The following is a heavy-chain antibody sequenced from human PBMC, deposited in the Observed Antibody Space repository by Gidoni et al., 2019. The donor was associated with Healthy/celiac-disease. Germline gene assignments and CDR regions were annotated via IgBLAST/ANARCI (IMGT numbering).Heavy chain of an antibody. D-gene: IGHD2-21*02. CDR3: ARKKKALLYFDY. CDR2: INHSGST. Sequence: QLQLQQWGAGLLKPSETLSLTCGVYVGSFSGYYWSWIRQPPGKGLECIGEINHSGSTKYNPSLKGRVNRSVDTSKNQFSLKLSSVTAADTAVYYCARKKKALLYFDYWGQGTLVTVSS. V-gene: IGHV4-34*01. CDR1: VGSFSGYY. J-gene: IGHJ4*02.